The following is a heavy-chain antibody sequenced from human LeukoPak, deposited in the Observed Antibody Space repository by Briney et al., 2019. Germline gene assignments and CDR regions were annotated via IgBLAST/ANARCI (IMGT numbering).Heavy chain of an antibody. J-gene: IGHJ4*02. CDR2: IYYSGST. Sequence: SETLSLTYTVSGGSISSYYWSWIRQPPGKGLEWIGYIYYSGSTNYNPSLKSRVTISVDTSKNQFTLKLSSVTAADTAVYYCARGKDYSNSRYYFDYWGQGTLVTVSS. D-gene: IGHD4-11*01. CDR1: GGSISSYY. V-gene: IGHV4-59*01. CDR3: ARGKDYSNSRYYFDY.